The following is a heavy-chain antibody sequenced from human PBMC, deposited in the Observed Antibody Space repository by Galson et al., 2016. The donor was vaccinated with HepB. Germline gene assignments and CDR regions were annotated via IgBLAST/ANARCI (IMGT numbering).Heavy chain of an antibody. CDR2: TYSRSRWYD. D-gene: IGHD1-1*01. J-gene: IGHJ5*02. CDR3: ARGGYWNDAGLFAA. Sequence: CAISGDSVSDNRATWHWIRQSPSRGLEWLGRTYSRSRWYDDYAVFVRGRITITPDTTKNPFSLHLMSVTPEDTALYSCARGGYWNDAGLFAAWGQGTLVAVSS. CDR1: GDSVSDNRAT. V-gene: IGHV6-1*01.